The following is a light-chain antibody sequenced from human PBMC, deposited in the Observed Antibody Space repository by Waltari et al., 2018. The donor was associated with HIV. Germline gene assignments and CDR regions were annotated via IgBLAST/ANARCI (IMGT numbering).Light chain of an antibody. J-gene: IGLJ2*01. CDR3: QVWDSSSDHVV. CDR2: DDS. Sequence: SYVLTQPPSVSVAPGKPGRPTCGGNNIGSKSVHWYQQKPGQAPVLVIYDDSDRPSGIPERFSGSNSGNTATLTISRVEAGDEADYYCQVWDSSSDHVVFGGGTKLTVL. CDR1: NIGSKS. V-gene: IGLV3-21*04.